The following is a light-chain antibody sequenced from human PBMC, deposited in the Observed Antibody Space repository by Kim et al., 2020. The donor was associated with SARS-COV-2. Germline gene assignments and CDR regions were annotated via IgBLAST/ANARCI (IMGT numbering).Light chain of an antibody. Sequence: SSELTQDPAVSVALGQTVRITCQGDSLRSYYASWYQQKPGQAPVLVIYGRNNWPSGIPDRFSGSTSGNTASLTITGAQAEDEADYYCKSRDSSGNVVFGGGTQLTVL. V-gene: IGLV3-19*01. CDR3: KSRDSSGNVV. CDR2: GRN. J-gene: IGLJ2*01. CDR1: SLRSYY.